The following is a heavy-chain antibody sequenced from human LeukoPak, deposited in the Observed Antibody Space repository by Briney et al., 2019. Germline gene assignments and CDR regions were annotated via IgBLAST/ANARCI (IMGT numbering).Heavy chain of an antibody. CDR3: ARDHSGYDDAFDI. Sequence: SETLSLTCTVSGGSISSSSYYWGWIRQPPGKGLEWIGSIYYSGSTYYNPSLKSRVTMSVDTSKNQFSLKLSSVTAADTAVYYCARDHSGYDDAFDIWGQGTMVTVSS. CDR1: GGSISSSSYY. CDR2: IYYSGST. V-gene: IGHV4-39*07. J-gene: IGHJ3*02. D-gene: IGHD6-25*01.